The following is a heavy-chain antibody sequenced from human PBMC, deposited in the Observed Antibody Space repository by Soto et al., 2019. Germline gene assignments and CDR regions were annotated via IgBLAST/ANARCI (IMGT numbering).Heavy chain of an antibody. CDR2: INAGNGNT. D-gene: IGHD6-13*01. Sequence: ASVKVSCKASGYTFTSYAMHWVRQAPGQRLEWMGWINAGNGNTKYSQKFQGRVTITRDTSASTAYMELSSLRSEDTAVYYCARDSYSSSWYPYYYYYMDVWGKGTTVTVSS. J-gene: IGHJ6*03. V-gene: IGHV1-3*01. CDR1: GYTFTSYA. CDR3: ARDSYSSSWYPYYYYYMDV.